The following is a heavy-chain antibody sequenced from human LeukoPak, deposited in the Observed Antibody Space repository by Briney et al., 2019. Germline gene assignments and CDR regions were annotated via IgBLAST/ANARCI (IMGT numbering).Heavy chain of an antibody. V-gene: IGHV3-33*01. D-gene: IGHD5-12*01. CDR1: GFSFSSYG. CDR2: IWYDGSNK. CDR3: ASHGGL. J-gene: IGHJ4*02. Sequence: GSLRLSSAASGFSFSSYGMHWVRQAPGKGLEWVAVIWYDGSNKNYADSVKGRFTISRVNSKNMLYLQMNSLRVEDTALYYCASHGGLWGQGTLVTVSS.